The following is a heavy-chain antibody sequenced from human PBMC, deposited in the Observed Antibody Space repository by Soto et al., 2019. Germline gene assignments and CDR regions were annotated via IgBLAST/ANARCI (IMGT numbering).Heavy chain of an antibody. CDR3: ARVETCNSISCYSVFES. CDR1: GFTFSNYS. J-gene: IGHJ4*02. CDR2: INSDGSST. V-gene: IGHV3-74*03. D-gene: IGHD2-2*01. Sequence: PXXSRILSFTASGFTFSNYSLQWVRQPPGKGLVWVSRINSDGSSTTYADSVKGRFTISRDNAKNTLYLQMDSLRAEDTAVYYCARVETCNSISCYSVFESWGQGTLVTVSS.